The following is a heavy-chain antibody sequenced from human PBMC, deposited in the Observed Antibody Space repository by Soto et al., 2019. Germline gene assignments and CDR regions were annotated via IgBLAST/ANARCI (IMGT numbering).Heavy chain of an antibody. CDR1: GFSLSTSGAA. Sequence: QINLIESGPTLVKPTQTLTLTCTFSGFSLSTSGAAVGWVRQPPGRALEWLALIFWDGDKRYNASLGNRLTITKDMSMNQVVLTLTNVDPADTATYYWAHRATMTIFGLIIDNGIWFDPWGQGTRVIVSS. CDR3: AHRATMTIFGLIIDNGIWFDP. CDR2: IFWDGDK. V-gene: IGHV2-5*02. D-gene: IGHD3-3*01. J-gene: IGHJ5*02.